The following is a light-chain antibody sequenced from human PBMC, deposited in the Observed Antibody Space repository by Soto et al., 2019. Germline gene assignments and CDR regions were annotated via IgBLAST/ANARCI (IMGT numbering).Light chain of an antibody. CDR2: DAS. V-gene: IGKV3-11*01. J-gene: IGKJ3*01. CDR1: QSVSIY. Sequence: EIVLTQSPATLSLSPGERATLSFRASQSVSIYLAWYQHKPGQAPRLLIFDASKRAYGLPARFSGSGSGIDFTITSSSLEPEDFAVYYWQQRYNWPRFTFGPGTKVDIK. CDR3: QQRYNWPRFT.